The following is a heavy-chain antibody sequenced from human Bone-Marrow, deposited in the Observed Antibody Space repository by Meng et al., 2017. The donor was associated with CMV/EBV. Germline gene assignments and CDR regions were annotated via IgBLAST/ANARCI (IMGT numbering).Heavy chain of an antibody. V-gene: IGHV1-2*02. CDR2: INPNSGGT. J-gene: IGHJ4*02. CDR3: ARDPVLPAALDY. Sequence: ASVKVSCKAFGYTFTDYYMHWVRQAPGQGLEWMGWINPNSGGTNYAQKFRGRVTMTRHTSITTAYMELSRLRSDDTAVYYCARDPVLPAALDYWGQGTLVTVSS. CDR1: GYTFTDYY. D-gene: IGHD2-2*01.